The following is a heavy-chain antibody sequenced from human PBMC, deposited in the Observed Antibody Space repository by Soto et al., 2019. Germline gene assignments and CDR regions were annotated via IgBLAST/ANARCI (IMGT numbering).Heavy chain of an antibody. J-gene: IGHJ4*02. D-gene: IGHD4-17*01. CDR2: GSYSGTT. CDR1: GVSVSSGSFY. CDR3: ARGATVTQYYY. V-gene: IGHV4-61*01. Sequence: PSCTLALTCTVSGVSVSSGSFYWAWIRQPPGKGLEWIGFGSYSGTTNYKPSLKSRVTISVDTSRSQISLKVSSLTAADTAVYYCARGATVTQYYYWGQGTLVTVSS.